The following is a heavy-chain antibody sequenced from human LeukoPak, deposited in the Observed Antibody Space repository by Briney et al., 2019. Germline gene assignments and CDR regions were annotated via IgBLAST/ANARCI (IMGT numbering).Heavy chain of an antibody. CDR3: ARIYDSSGYYYDLDAFDI. Sequence: PGGSLRLSCAASGFTFSNAWMSWVRQAPGKGLEWVSYISSSSSTIYYADSVKGRFTISRDNAKNSLYLQMNSLRAEDTAVYYCARIYDSSGYYYDLDAFDIWGQGTMVTVSS. J-gene: IGHJ3*02. CDR2: ISSSSSTI. CDR1: GFTFSNAW. V-gene: IGHV3-48*01. D-gene: IGHD3-22*01.